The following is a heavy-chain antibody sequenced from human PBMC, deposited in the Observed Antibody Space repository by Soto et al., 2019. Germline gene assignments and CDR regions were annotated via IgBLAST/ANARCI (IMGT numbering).Heavy chain of an antibody. CDR1: GGSISSYY. V-gene: IGHV4-59*01. CDR3: ARGGLWQGVFDI. Sequence: QVQLQESGPGLVKPSETLSLTCTVSGGSISSYYWSWIRQPPGKGLEWIGYIYYSGSTNYNPSLRGRVTISVDTSRTPFSLRLSSVTAADTAVYYCARGGLWQGVFDIWGQGTMVTVSS. J-gene: IGHJ3*02. CDR2: IYYSGST. D-gene: IGHD5-18*01.